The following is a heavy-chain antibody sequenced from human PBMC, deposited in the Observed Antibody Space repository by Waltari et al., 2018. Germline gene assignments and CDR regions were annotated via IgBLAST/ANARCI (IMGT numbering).Heavy chain of an antibody. CDR3: ARDRAIAVATNWFDP. D-gene: IGHD6-19*01. V-gene: IGHV4-59*11. CDR2: IYYSGST. CDR1: GGSISSPY. Sequence: QVQLQESGPGMLKTSETLSLTCTVPGGSISSPYWSWIRQTPRKGLEWIGGIYYSGSTNYNPSLKSRVTISVDTSKNQFSLKLSSVTAADTAVYYCARDRAIAVATNWFDPWGQGTLVTVSS. J-gene: IGHJ5*02.